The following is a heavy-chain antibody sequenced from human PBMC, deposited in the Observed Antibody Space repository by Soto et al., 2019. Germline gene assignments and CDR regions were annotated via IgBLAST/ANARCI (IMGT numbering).Heavy chain of an antibody. Sequence: QVVLLQSGAEVKEPGSSVRVSCEVSGSTFNNFAFSWVRQAPGHGPEWMGGIVVISNTADYSQRFQDRVTITADTSTNTLYMELGSLTFEDTAVYYCARAIKRWEVHYYFDYWGXGTLVTVSS. CDR2: IVVISNTA. J-gene: IGHJ4*01. V-gene: IGHV1-69*06. CDR1: GSTFNNFA. D-gene: IGHD1-26*01. CDR3: ARAIKRWEVHYYFDY.